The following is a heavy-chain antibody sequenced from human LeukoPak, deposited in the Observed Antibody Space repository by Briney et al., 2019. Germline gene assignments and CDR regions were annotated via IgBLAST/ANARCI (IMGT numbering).Heavy chain of an antibody. CDR3: ARALNEYYYDSSGYYHFDY. J-gene: IGHJ4*02. CDR2: ISGSGGST. V-gene: IGHV3-23*01. D-gene: IGHD3-22*01. CDR1: GFTFSSYA. Sequence: PGGSLRLSCAASGFTFSSYAMSWVRQAPGKGLEWVSAISGSGGSTYYADSVKGRFTISRDNSKNTLYLQMNSLRAEDTAEYYCARALNEYYYDSSGYYHFDYWGQGTLVTVSS.